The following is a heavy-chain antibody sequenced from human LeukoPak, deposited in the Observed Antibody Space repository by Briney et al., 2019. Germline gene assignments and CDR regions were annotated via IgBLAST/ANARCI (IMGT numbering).Heavy chain of an antibody. V-gene: IGHV3-33*08. J-gene: IGHJ2*01. D-gene: IGHD2-15*01. CDR2: IWYDGSNK. Sequence: GGSLRLSCVASGFSFSGYAMSWVRQAPGKGLEWVAVIWYDGSNKYYVDSVKGRFTISRDNSKNTLYLQMNSLRAEDTAVYYCARAGVVGATDYWYFDLWGRGTLVTVSS. CDR3: ARAGVVGATDYWYFDL. CDR1: GFSFSGYA.